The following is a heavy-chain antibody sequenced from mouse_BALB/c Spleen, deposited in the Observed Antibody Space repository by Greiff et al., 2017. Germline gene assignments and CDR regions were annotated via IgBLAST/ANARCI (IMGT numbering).Heavy chain of an antibody. J-gene: IGHJ1*01. D-gene: IGHD1-1*01. CDR1: GYSITSDYA. V-gene: IGHV3-2*02. CDR2: ISYSGST. CDR3: ARSGSSYDWYFDV. Sequence: VQLKESGPGLVKPSQSLSLTCTVTGYSITSDYAWNWIRQFPGNKLEWMGYISYSGSTSYNPSLKSRISITRDTSKNQFFLQLNSVTTEDTATYYCARSGSSYDWYFDVWGAGTTVTVSS.